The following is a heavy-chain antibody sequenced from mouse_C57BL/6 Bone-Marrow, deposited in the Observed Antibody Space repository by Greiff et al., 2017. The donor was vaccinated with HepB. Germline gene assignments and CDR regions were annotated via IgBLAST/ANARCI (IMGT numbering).Heavy chain of an antibody. V-gene: IGHV1-26*01. CDR1: GYTFTDYY. J-gene: IGHJ2*01. D-gene: IGHD1-1*01. CDR3: ASYLITTVVAVDY. Sequence: EVQLQQSGPELVKPGASVKISCKASGYTFTDYYMNWVKQSHGKSLEWIGDINPNNGGTSYNQKFKGKATLTVDKSSSTAYMELRSLTSEDSAVYYCASYLITTVVAVDYWGQGTTLTVSS. CDR2: INPNNGGT.